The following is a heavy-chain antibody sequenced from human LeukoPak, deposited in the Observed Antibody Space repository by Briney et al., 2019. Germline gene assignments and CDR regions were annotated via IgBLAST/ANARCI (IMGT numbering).Heavy chain of an antibody. CDR3: ARGVGSRLRFLEWLLYPPDY. D-gene: IGHD3-3*01. CDR2: IYYSGST. J-gene: IGHJ4*02. V-gene: IGHV4-30-4*01. CDR1: GGSISSGDYY. Sequence: SETLSLTCTVSGGSISSGDYYWSWIRQPPGKGLEWIGYIYYSGSTYYNPSLKSRVTISVDTSKNQFSLKLSSVTAADTAVYYCARGVGSRLRFLEWLLYPPDYWGQVTLVTVSS.